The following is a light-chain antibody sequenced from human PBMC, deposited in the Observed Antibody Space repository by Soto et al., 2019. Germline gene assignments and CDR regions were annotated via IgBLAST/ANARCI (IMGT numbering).Light chain of an antibody. CDR3: QQSYITPYT. V-gene: IGKV1-39*01. Sequence: DIQMTQSPSSLSASVGDSVTIICRASQSISRYLNWYQQRPGKVPKVLIYAAASLQSGVPPRFTGCGAGTEFTLTISGLQPEDVATYYCQQSYITPYTFGQGTKLDIE. J-gene: IGKJ2*01. CDR1: QSISRY. CDR2: AAA.